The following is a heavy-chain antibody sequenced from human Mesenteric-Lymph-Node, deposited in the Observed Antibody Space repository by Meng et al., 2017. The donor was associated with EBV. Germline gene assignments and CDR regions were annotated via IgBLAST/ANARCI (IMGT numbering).Heavy chain of an antibody. V-gene: IGHV4-4*02. CDR1: GCSLSSSNW. CDR2: ISHSGIT. CDR3: ASAQCSGGGCPGGS. Sequence: QAQRREQVRGWVLHSWTLTLTCAGSGCSLSSSNWCSWVRQSPGNGLEWIVEISHSGITNYNPSLSSRVTMSVDKSKNQFSLNLISLTAADTAVYYCASAQCSGGGCPGGSWGQGTLVTVSS. J-gene: IGHJ5*02. D-gene: IGHD2-15*01.